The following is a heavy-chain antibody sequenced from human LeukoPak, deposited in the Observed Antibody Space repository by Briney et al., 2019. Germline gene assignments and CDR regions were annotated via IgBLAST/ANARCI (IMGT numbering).Heavy chain of an antibody. CDR1: GYTFTSYY. J-gene: IGHJ6*03. D-gene: IGHD5-18*01. Sequence: ASVKVSCKASGYTFTSYYMHWVRQAPGQGLEWMGIINPSGGSTSYAQKFQGRVTMTRDMSTSTVYMELSSLRSEDTAVYYCARDRVDTAMASRFYYYYYMDVWGKGTMVTVSS. CDR2: INPSGGST. CDR3: ARDRVDTAMASRFYYYYYMDV. V-gene: IGHV1-46*01.